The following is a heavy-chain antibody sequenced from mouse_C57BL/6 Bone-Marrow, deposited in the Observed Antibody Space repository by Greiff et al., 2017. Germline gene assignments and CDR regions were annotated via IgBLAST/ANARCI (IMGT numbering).Heavy chain of an antibody. D-gene: IGHD2-4*01. V-gene: IGHV3-1*01. Sequence: EVKLVESGPGLVKPSQSLSLPCTVPGYSITSGFDWHWIRHFPGNKLEWMAYISYSGTTNSNQSLKSRISITHDTSKNHFFLKLNSVTAEDTATYYCARGEIYDYDRYFDVWGTGTTVTVSS. J-gene: IGHJ1*03. CDR3: ARGEIYDYDRYFDV. CDR2: ISYSGTT. CDR1: GYSITSGFD.